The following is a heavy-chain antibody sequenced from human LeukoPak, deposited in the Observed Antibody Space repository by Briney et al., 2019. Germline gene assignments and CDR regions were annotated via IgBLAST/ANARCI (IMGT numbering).Heavy chain of an antibody. CDR3: TKEGASLGSGYFDC. Sequence: GGSLRLSRAPSGFTFSNYAMSWVRQAPGKGLEWVAAIGGSGDHTFYADSVKGRFTISRDNSKNTLYLQMNSLRVEDAALYYCTKEGASLGSGYFDCWGQGTRVTVSS. V-gene: IGHV3-23*01. CDR1: GFTFSNYA. CDR2: IGGSGDHT. D-gene: IGHD3-10*01. J-gene: IGHJ4*02.